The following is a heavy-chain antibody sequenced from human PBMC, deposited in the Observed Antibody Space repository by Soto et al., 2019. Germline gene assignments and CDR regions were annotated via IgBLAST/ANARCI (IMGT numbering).Heavy chain of an antibody. CDR3: ARMATSGTLNWFDP. V-gene: IGHV1-18*01. J-gene: IGHJ5*02. Sequence: ASVKVSCKASGYTFTSYGISWVRQAPGQGLEWMGWISAYNGNTNYAQKLQGRVTMTRDTSTSTAYMELSSLASDDTAIYYCARMATSGTLNWFDPWGQGTLVTVSS. CDR1: GYTFTSYG. CDR2: ISAYNGNT.